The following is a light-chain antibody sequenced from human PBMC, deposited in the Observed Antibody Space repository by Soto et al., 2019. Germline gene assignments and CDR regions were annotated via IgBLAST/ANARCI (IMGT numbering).Light chain of an antibody. CDR2: EVH. J-gene: IGLJ1*01. V-gene: IGLV2-23*02. Sequence: LTQPASVSGSPGQSITISCTGTRSNVGSYKLVSWFQQHPGKAPKLLIFEVHKRPPGVSNRFSGSKSGNQASLAILGLKVEDEAEYYCCSSGGSPTYVFGTGTKVT. CDR3: CSSGGSPTYV. CDR1: RSNVGSYKL.